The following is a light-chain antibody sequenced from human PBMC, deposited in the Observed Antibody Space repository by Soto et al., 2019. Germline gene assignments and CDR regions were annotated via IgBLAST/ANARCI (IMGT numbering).Light chain of an antibody. CDR1: SSDVGGYNY. J-gene: IGLJ1*01. Sequence: VCRSRWQPINITCTGTSSDVGGYNYVSWYQQHPGKAPKLMISDVSNRPSGVSNRFSASKSGNTASLTISGLQAEDEADYYCSSYTSSTTPLYVFGTGTKVTVL. V-gene: IGLV2-14*04. CDR2: DVS. CDR3: SSYTSSTTPLYV.